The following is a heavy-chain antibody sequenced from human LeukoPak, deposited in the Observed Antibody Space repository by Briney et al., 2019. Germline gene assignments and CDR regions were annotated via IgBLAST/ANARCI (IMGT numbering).Heavy chain of an antibody. Sequence: SETLSLTCTVSGGSISSYYWSWIRQPPGKGLEWLGYIYYSGSTNYNPSLKSRVTISVDTSKNQFSLKLSSVTAADTAVYYCARELTGMRAFDIWGQGTMVTVSS. V-gene: IGHV4-59*01. CDR2: IYYSGST. J-gene: IGHJ3*02. CDR3: ARELTGMRAFDI. D-gene: IGHD1-14*01. CDR1: GGSISSYY.